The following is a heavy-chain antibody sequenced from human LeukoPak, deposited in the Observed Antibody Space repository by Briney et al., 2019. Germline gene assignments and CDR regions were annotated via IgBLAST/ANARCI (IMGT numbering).Heavy chain of an antibody. J-gene: IGHJ3*02. CDR1: GGSFSGYY. CDR3: AGKGNYGPGRRLTEAFDI. D-gene: IGHD3-10*01. CDR2: INHSGST. Sequence: PSETLSLTCAVYGGSFSGYYWSWIRQPPGKGLEWIGEINHSGSTNYNPSLKSRVTISVDTSKNQFSLKLSSVTAADTAVYYCAGKGNYGPGRRLTEAFDIWAKGQWSPSLQ. V-gene: IGHV4-34*01.